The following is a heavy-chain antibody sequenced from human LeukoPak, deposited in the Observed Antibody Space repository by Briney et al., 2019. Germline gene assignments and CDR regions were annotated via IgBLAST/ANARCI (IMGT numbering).Heavy chain of an antibody. Sequence: GGSLRLSCAASGFTFSDYYMSWIRQAPGKGLEWVSYISSSGSTIYYADSVKGRFTISRDNAKNSLYLQMNSLRAEDTAVYYCAKDKGHTVATIMGVGDYWGQGTLVTVSS. CDR1: GFTFSDYY. V-gene: IGHV3-11*04. D-gene: IGHD5-12*01. CDR2: ISSSGSTI. J-gene: IGHJ4*02. CDR3: AKDKGHTVATIMGVGDY.